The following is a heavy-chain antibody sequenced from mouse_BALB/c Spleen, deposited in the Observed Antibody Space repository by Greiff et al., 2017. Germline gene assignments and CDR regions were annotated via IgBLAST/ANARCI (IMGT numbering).Heavy chain of an antibody. J-gene: IGHJ2*01. D-gene: IGHD2-1*01. V-gene: IGHV1-4*02. CDR2: INPSSGYT. CDR3: ARERALLYFDY. Sequence: QVQLKESAAELARPGASVKMSCKASGYTFTSYTMHWVKQRPGQGLEWIGYINPSSGYTEYNQKFKDKTTLTADKSSSTAYMQLSSLTSEDSAVYYCARERALLYFDYWGQGTTLTVSS. CDR1: GYTFTSYT.